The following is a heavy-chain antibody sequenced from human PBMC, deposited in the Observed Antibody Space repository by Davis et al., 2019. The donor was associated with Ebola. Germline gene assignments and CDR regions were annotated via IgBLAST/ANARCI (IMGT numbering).Heavy chain of an antibody. CDR3: ARSGFLDS. CDR1: GGSVNSGSYY. Sequence: PGGSLRLSCTVSGGSVNSGSYYWNWIRQPPGKGLEWIGYVYKSGSTRYNPSLKSRVTVAIDPSKNQFYLKLSSVTAADTAVYYCARSGFLDSWGPGSLVTVSS. D-gene: IGHD3-3*01. J-gene: IGHJ4*02. V-gene: IGHV4-61*01. CDR2: VYKSGST.